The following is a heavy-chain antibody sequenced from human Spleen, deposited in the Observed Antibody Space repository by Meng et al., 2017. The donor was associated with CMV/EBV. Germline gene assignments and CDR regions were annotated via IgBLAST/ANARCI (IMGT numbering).Heavy chain of an antibody. CDR3: ARGPRGYSYEKDWFDP. D-gene: IGHD5-18*01. CDR1: GDSITTYY. Sequence: SETLSLTCTVSGDSITTYYWCWIRQPPGKGLQWIGYIYYNGGTNYNPSLKSRVTISVDTSKNHFSLKLSSVTAADTAVYYCARGPRGYSYEKDWFDPWGQGTLVTVSS. V-gene: IGHV4-59*01. CDR2: IYYNGGT. J-gene: IGHJ5*02.